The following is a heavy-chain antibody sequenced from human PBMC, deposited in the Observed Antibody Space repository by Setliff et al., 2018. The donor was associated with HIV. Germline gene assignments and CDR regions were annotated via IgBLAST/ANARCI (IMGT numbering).Heavy chain of an antibody. V-gene: IGHV3-21*01. D-gene: IGHD3-22*01. J-gene: IGHJ4*02. CDR2: ISSSSSYI. Sequence: KPGGSLRLSCSASGFTFSSYAMHWVRQAPGKGLEYVSSISSSSSYIYYADSVKGRFTISRDNAKNSLYLQMNSLRAEDTAVYYCASDATPYYYDSSGSNYWGQGTLVTVSS. CDR3: ASDATPYYYDSSGSNY. CDR1: GFTFSSYA.